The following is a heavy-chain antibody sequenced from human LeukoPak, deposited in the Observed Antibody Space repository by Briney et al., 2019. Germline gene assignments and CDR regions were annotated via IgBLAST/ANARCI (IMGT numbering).Heavy chain of an antibody. V-gene: IGHV3-9*01. CDR3: AREVGAAAPGV. Sequence: GGSLRLSCAASGFTFDDYAMHWVRQAPGKGLEWVSGISWNSGSIGYADSVKGRFTISRDNAKNSLYLQMNSLRAEDTAVYYCAREVGAAAPGVWGQGTLVTVSS. CDR1: GFTFDDYA. D-gene: IGHD6-13*01. CDR2: ISWNSGSI. J-gene: IGHJ4*02.